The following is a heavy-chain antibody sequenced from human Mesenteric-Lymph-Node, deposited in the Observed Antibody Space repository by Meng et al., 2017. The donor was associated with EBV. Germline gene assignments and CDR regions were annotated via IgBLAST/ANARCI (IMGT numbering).Heavy chain of an antibody. Sequence: QGQVQASGPGLGKPPETLSLTCALSGDSINNNRWWRWVRQPPGRGLEWIGDIFQTGSTNYSPSLGSRVTISLDKSMNQFSLKLSSVTAADTAVYYCARDVVPLGPESRADWGPGTLVTVSS. CDR1: GDSINNNRW. D-gene: IGHD1-14*01. CDR3: ARDVVPLGPESRAD. CDR2: IFQTGST. J-gene: IGHJ4*02. V-gene: IGHV4-4*03.